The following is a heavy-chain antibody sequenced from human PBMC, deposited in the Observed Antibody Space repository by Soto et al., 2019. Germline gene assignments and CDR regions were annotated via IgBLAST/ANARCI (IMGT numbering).Heavy chain of an antibody. CDR3: ARHIGPRYVGYQYVMAF. Sequence: SETLSLTCTGSGGSISSSSYYWGWIRQPPGKGLEWIGSIYYSGYTYYNPSLKSRVTISVDTSKNQFSLKLSSVTAADTAVYYCARHIGPRYVGYQYVMAFWRRGTTDIGSS. D-gene: IGHD6-25*01. J-gene: IGHJ6*01. V-gene: IGHV4-39*01. CDR1: GGSISSSSYY. CDR2: IYYSGYT.